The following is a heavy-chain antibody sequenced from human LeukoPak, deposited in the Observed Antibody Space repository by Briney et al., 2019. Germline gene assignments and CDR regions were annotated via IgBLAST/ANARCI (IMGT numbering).Heavy chain of an antibody. D-gene: IGHD3-10*02. J-gene: IGHJ4*02. CDR2: INPNSGGT. V-gene: IGHV1-2*02. CDR1: GYSFTDNY. Sequence: ASVKVSCKASGYSFTDNYIHWVRQAPGQGLEWMGWINPNSGGTNYAQKFQGRVTMTRDTSISTAHMELSRLRSDDTAVYYCARDLSSGIFDYWGQGTLVTVSS. CDR3: ARDLSSGIFDY.